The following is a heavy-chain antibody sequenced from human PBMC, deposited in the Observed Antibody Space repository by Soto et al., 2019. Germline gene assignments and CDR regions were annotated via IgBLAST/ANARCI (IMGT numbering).Heavy chain of an antibody. CDR1: GYTFTSYA. D-gene: IGHD2-21*02. CDR2: INAGNGNT. J-gene: IGHJ4*02. Sequence: GASVKVSCKASGYTFTSYAMPWARPAPGQRLEWMGWINAGNGNTKYSQKFQGRVTITRDTSASTAYMELSSLRSEDTAVYYCARSIVVVTALDYWGQGTLVTVSS. V-gene: IGHV1-3*01. CDR3: ARSIVVVTALDY.